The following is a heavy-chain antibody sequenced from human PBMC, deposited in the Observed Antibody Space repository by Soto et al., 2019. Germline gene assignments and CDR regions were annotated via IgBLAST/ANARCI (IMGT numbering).Heavy chain of an antibody. CDR3: AKEELQIYSYGYYYYSGMGV. V-gene: IGHV3-30*18. CDR1: GFTFNTYG. J-gene: IGHJ6*02. D-gene: IGHD5-18*01. CDR2: MSYDGINK. Sequence: HPGGSLRLSCAASGFTFNTYGMHWVRQAPGKGLEWVAVMSYDGINKWYGDSVKGRFTISRDNSKNTLFLQMNSLRTEDTAVYYCAKEELQIYSYGYYYYSGMGVWGQGTTVTVSS.